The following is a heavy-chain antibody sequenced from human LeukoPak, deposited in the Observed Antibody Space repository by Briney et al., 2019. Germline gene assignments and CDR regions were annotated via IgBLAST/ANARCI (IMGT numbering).Heavy chain of an antibody. CDR3: SRDQTPYY. J-gene: IGHJ4*02. Sequence: GGSLRPSCTASGFTFGDYAMTWVRQAPGKGLEWVGFIASKTYGGTAEYAASVKGRFTISRDDSKSIAYLQMNSLKTEDTAVYFCSRDQTPYYWGQGTLVTVSS. V-gene: IGHV3-49*04. CDR2: IASKTYGGTA. CDR1: GFTFGDYA.